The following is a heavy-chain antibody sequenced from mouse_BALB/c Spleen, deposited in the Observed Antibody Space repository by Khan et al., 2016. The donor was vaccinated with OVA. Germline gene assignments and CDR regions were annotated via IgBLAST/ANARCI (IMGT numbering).Heavy chain of an antibody. Sequence: VQLQQSGPELVKPGASVRISCKASGYTFTTYYIHWMKQRPGQGLEWLGWIHPGNLNTTYSEKFKGKATLTAGKSSSTAYMQLGSLPSEDSAVYFCARSSLYATGAMDYWGQGTSVTVSS. V-gene: IGHV1S56*01. CDR1: GYTFTTYY. CDR3: ARSSLYATGAMDY. CDR2: IHPGNLNT. D-gene: IGHD1-1*01. J-gene: IGHJ4*01.